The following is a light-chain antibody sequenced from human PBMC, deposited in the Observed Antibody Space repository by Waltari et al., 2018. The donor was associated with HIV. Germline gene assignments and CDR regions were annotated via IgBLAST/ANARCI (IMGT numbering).Light chain of an antibody. Sequence: SYVLNQSPSVSVAPGKPARIACEGYNIGGKSVHWYQLKSGQAPVMVIYDDSDRPSGIPERFSGSNSGNTATLTISRVEAGDEADYYCQVWDSTTDHPVFGGGTKLTVL. CDR2: DDS. V-gene: IGLV3-21*04. CDR3: QVWDSTTDHPV. CDR1: NIGGKS. J-gene: IGLJ3*02.